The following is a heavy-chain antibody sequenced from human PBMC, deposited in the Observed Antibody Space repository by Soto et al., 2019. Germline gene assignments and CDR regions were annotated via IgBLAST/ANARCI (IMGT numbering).Heavy chain of an antibody. CDR1: NGSTSSRSSY. CDR3: ARGGGYFDWLFLDY. Sequence: SETLSLTCIVSNGSTSSRSSYWGWIRQTPGKGLEWIGYIYYSGSTNYNPSLKSRVTISVDTSKNQFSLKLSSVTAADTAVYYCARGGGYFDWLFLDYWGQGTLVTVSS. CDR2: IYYSGST. J-gene: IGHJ4*02. V-gene: IGHV4-61*05. D-gene: IGHD3-9*01.